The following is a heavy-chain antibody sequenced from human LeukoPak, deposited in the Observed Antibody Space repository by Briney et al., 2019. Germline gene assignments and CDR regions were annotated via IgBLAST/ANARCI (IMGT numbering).Heavy chain of an antibody. D-gene: IGHD3-10*01. CDR2: INHSGST. J-gene: IGHJ6*02. CDR1: GGSFSGYY. Sequence: SETLSLTCAVYGGSFSGYYWSWIRQPPGKGLEWIGEINHSGSTNYNPSLKSRVTISVDTSKNQFSLRLSSVTAADTAVYYCAKGRRITMVRGRWGMDVWGQGTTVTVSS. V-gene: IGHV4-34*01. CDR3: AKGRRITMVRGRWGMDV.